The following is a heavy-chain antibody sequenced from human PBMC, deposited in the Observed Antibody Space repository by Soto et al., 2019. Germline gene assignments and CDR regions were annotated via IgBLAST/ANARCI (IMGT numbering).Heavy chain of an antibody. J-gene: IGHJ4*02. CDR2: ISGSGGST. D-gene: IGHD3-22*01. V-gene: IGHV3-23*01. CDR3: AKEVLYYYDSSGYNSRGAFDY. CDR1: GFSFSGYA. Sequence: GVSLRLSCAASGFSFSGYAMSWFRQAPGKGLEWVSAISGSGGSTYYADSVKGRFTISRDNSKNTLYLQMNSLRAEDTAVYYCAKEVLYYYDSSGYNSRGAFDYWGQGTLVTVSS.